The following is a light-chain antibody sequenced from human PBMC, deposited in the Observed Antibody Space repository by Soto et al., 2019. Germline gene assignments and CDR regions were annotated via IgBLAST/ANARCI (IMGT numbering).Light chain of an antibody. J-gene: IGKJ4*01. Sequence: VLTQSPGTLSLSPGERATLSCRASQSICSSCLAWYQQKPGQAPRLLIYGASTRATGIPARFSGSGSGTEFTLTISSLQSEDFAVYYCQQYNNWPLTFGGGTKVDIK. CDR1: QSICSS. V-gene: IGKV3-15*01. CDR3: QQYNNWPLT. CDR2: GAS.